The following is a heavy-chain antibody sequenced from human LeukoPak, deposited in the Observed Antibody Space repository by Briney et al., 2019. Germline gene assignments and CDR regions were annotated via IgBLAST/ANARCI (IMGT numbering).Heavy chain of an antibody. Sequence: ASVKVSCKASGYTFTSYDINWVRQATGQGLEWMGWMSPNSGNTGYAQKFQGTVTMTRNTSIRTAYMELSSLRSEDTAVDYCARGRRAVTTYNYWGQGTLVTVSS. CDR3: ARGRRAVTTYNY. CDR2: MSPNSGNT. V-gene: IGHV1-8*01. J-gene: IGHJ4*02. CDR1: GYTFTSYD. D-gene: IGHD4-17*01.